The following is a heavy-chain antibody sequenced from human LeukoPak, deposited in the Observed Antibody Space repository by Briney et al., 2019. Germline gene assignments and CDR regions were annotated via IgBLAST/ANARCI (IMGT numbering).Heavy chain of an antibody. CDR3: ARSKQRVPFDY. V-gene: IGHV4-59*12. J-gene: IGHJ4*02. Sequence: SETLSLTCTVSGGSISSYYWSWIRQPPGKGLEWIGYIYYSGSTNYNPSLKSRVTISVDTSKNQFSLKLSSVTAADTAVYYCARSKQRVPFDYWGQGTLVTVSS. D-gene: IGHD6-13*01. CDR1: GGSISSYY. CDR2: IYYSGST.